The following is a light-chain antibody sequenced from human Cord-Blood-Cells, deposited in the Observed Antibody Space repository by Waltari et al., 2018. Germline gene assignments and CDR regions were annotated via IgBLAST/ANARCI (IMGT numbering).Light chain of an antibody. CDR2: SAS. CDR1: QSISSY. CDR3: QQSYRTPYT. V-gene: IGKV1-39*01. Sequence: DIQMTQSPSSLSASVGDRVTITCRGSQSISSYLNWYQQKPGKAPELLIYSASSLQSGVPARFSGSGSGTDFTLNISSLQAEDVATYYCQQSYRTPYTFGQGTKLEIK. J-gene: IGKJ2*01.